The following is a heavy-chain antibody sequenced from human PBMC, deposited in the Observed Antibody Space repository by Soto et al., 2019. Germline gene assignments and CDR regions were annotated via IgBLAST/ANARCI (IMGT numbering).Heavy chain of an antibody. CDR3: ATGVIWIGYFAVDF. CDR2: FIPVYRTL. J-gene: IGHJ4*01. CDR1: GGSFGNSA. Sequence: QVLLVQSGAEVKKPGSSVKISCKASGGSFGNSAINWVRQTPGQGLEWLGGFIPVYRTLNYAQKFQGRVTITADESTGTAYTTQNSLASNATAVYYCATGVIWIGYFAVDFWGQGTRVTVSS. V-gene: IGHV1-69*01. D-gene: IGHD3-3*01.